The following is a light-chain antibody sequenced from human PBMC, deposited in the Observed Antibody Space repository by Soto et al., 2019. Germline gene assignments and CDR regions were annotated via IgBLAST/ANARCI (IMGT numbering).Light chain of an antibody. Sequence: EIVMTQSPATLSLSPGERATLSCRASQSVDKYLVWYQQKPGQAPRLLIYDASNRATGIPARFSGSGSGTDFTLTISSLEPEDIAVYYCQQRGNRPPWTFGQGTKVEIK. CDR3: QQRGNRPPWT. CDR1: QSVDKY. J-gene: IGKJ1*01. CDR2: DAS. V-gene: IGKV3-11*01.